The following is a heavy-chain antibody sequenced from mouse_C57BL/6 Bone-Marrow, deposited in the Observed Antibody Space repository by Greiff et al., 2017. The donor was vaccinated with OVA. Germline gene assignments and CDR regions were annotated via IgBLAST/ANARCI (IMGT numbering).Heavy chain of an antibody. J-gene: IGHJ4*01. Sequence: QVQLKQPGAELVKPGASVKMSCKASGYTFTSYWITWVKQRPGQGLEWIGDIYPGSGSTNYNEKFKSKATLTVDTSSSTAYMQLSSLTSEDSAVYYCGFTTVVAYYYAMDYWGQGTSVTVSS. V-gene: IGHV1-55*01. D-gene: IGHD1-1*01. CDR1: GYTFTSYW. CDR2: IYPGSGST. CDR3: GFTTVVAYYYAMDY.